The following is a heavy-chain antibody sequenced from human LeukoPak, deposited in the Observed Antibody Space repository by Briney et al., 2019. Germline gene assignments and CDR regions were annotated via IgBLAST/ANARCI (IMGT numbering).Heavy chain of an antibody. Sequence: GGSLRLSCAVSGLTVTDNYFSWVRQAPGKGLEWVSVIFPDGRTYHADSVKGRFTISRDRPKNTLLLQMNSLRADDTALYHCARTNTVYGDFDYWGQGILVTVSS. CDR3: ARTNTVYGDFDY. D-gene: IGHD2/OR15-2a*01. V-gene: IGHV3-53*01. CDR2: IFPDGRT. CDR1: GLTVTDNY. J-gene: IGHJ4*02.